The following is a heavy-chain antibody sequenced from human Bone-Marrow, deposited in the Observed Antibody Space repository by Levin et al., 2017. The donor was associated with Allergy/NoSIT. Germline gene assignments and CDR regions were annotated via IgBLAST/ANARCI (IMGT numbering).Heavy chain of an antibody. J-gene: IGHJ3*02. CDR2: IYYSGST. Sequence: SETLSLTCTVSGGSISSYYWSWIRQPPGKGLEWIGYIYYSGSTNYNPSLKSRVTISVDTSKNQFSLKLGSVTAADTAVYYCARVQQWDAFDIWGQGTMVTVSS. CDR1: GGSISSYY. CDR3: ARVQQWDAFDI. D-gene: IGHD6-19*01. V-gene: IGHV4-59*01.